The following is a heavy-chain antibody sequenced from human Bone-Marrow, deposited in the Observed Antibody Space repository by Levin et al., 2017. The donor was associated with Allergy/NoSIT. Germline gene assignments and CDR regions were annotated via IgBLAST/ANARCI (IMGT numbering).Heavy chain of an antibody. CDR3: AKDMLDKYNSSWGMDV. V-gene: IGHV3-9*01. CDR2: ISWNSGDI. D-gene: IGHD6-13*01. Sequence: LSLTCAASGFTFDDYAMHWVRQAPGKGLEWVSGISWNSGDIEYADSVKGRFPISRDNAQNFLYLQMNSLRAEDTALYYCAKDMLDKYNSSWGMDVWGQGTTVTVSS. CDR1: GFTFDDYA. J-gene: IGHJ6*02.